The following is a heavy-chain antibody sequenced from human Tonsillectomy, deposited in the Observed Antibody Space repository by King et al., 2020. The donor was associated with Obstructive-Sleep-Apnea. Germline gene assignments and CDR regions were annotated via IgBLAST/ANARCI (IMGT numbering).Heavy chain of an antibody. CDR1: GSTFSSYD. CDR3: AKGHTAMVTPLDY. J-gene: IGHJ4*02. D-gene: IGHD5-18*01. V-gene: IGHV3-23*04. CDR2: ISGSGGST. Sequence: VQLVASGGGLVQPGGSLRLSSAACGSTFSSYDMSCFRQSPGEGLEGVSAISGSGGSTYYSDSVKGRFTISRDNSKNTLYLQMNSLRAEDTAVYYCAKGHTAMVTPLDYWGQGTLVTVSS.